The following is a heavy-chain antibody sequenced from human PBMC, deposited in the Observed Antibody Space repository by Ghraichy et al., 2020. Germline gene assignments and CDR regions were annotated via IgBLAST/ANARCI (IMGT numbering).Heavy chain of an antibody. Sequence: SETLSLTCTVSGGSISSYYWSWIRQPPGKGLEWIGYIYYSGSTNYNPSLKSRVTISIDPSKNQFSLKLSSVTAADTAVYYCARKDGIMGASFDYWGQGTLVTVSS. V-gene: IGHV4-59*08. J-gene: IGHJ4*02. CDR3: ARKDGIMGASFDY. CDR1: GGSISSYY. D-gene: IGHD1-26*01. CDR2: IYYSGST.